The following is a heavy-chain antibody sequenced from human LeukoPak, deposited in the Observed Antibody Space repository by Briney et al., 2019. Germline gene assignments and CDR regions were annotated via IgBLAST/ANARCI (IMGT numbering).Heavy chain of an antibody. CDR3: ARSFMVRGINDY. D-gene: IGHD3-10*01. CDR1: EFTFSSYG. Sequence: PGGSLRLSCAVSEFTFSSYGMHWVRQAPGKGLEWLAFIHYDGSIKYYADSVKGRFTISRDNSKNTLYLQMNSLRAEDTAVYCCARSFMVRGINDYWGQGTLVTVSS. V-gene: IGHV3-30*02. CDR2: IHYDGSIK. J-gene: IGHJ4*02.